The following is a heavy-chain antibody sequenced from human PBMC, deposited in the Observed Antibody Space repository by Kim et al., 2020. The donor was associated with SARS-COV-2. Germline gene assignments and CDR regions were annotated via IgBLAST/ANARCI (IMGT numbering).Heavy chain of an antibody. CDR3: ARAWIGKQLWSVAYYYYYGMDV. D-gene: IGHD5-18*01. V-gene: IGHV2-70*01. Sequence: SGPTLVNPTQTLTLTCTFSGFSLSTSGMCVSWIRQPPGKALEWLALIDWDDDKYYSTSLKTRLTISKDTSKNQVVLTMTNMDPVDTATYYCARAWIGKQLWSVAYYYYYGMDVWGQGTTVTVAS. J-gene: IGHJ6*02. CDR2: IDWDDDK. CDR1: GFSLSTSGMC.